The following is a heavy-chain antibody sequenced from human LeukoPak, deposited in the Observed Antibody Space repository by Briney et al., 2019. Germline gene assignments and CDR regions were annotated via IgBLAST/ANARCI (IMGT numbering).Heavy chain of an antibody. J-gene: IGHJ6*02. CDR2: MNPNSGNT. V-gene: IGHV1-8*01. D-gene: IGHD6-13*01. CDR3: ARVDEEGSSSWYNYYYGMDV. CDR1: GYTFTNYD. Sequence: ASVKVSCKASGYTFTNYDINWVRQATGQGLEWMGWMNPNSGNTGYAQKFQGRVTMTRGTSISTAYMELSSLGSEDTAVYYRARVDEEGSSSWYNYYYGMDVWGQGTTVTVSS.